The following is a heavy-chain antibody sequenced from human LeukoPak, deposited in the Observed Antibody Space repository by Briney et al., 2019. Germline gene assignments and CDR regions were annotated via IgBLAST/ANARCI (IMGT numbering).Heavy chain of an antibody. D-gene: IGHD5-18*01. CDR1: GYSFTSYW. V-gene: IGHV5-51*01. J-gene: IGHJ4*02. CDR3: ARSVYTYGPYYFDY. CDR2: IYPGDSDI. Sequence: GESLKISCQGSGYSFTSYWIGWVRQMPGKGLEWMGVIYPGDSDIRYSPSFQGQVTISADKSITTAYPQWSSLKASDTAMYYCARSVYTYGPYYFDYWGQGTLVTVSS.